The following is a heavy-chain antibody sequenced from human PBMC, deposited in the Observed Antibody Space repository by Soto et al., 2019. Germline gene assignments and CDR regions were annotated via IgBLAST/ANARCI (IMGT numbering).Heavy chain of an antibody. CDR2: IYSGGST. Sequence: GGSLRLSCAASGFTVSSNYMGWVRQAPGKGLEWVSVIYSGGSTYYADSVKGRFTISRDNSKNTLYLQMNSLRAEDTAVYYCARDWSYYYGSGSYGDYYYYMDVWGKGTTVTVSS. J-gene: IGHJ6*03. CDR3: ARDWSYYYGSGSYGDYYYYMDV. V-gene: IGHV3-66*01. D-gene: IGHD3-10*01. CDR1: GFTVSSNY.